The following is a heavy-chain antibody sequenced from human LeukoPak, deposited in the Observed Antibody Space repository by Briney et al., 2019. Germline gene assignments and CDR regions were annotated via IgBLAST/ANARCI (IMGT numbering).Heavy chain of an antibody. Sequence: SETLSLTCTVSSGSISTSDYYWGWVRQPPGKALEWIGNIFYSGSTYYNPSLKSRVTISVDTSKNQFSLKLSSVTAADTAVYYCAREVSGGYCSGGSCYQNWFDPWGQGTLVTVSS. J-gene: IGHJ5*02. CDR3: AREVSGGYCSGGSCYQNWFDP. CDR2: IFYSGST. V-gene: IGHV4-39*07. CDR1: SGSISTSDYY. D-gene: IGHD2-15*01.